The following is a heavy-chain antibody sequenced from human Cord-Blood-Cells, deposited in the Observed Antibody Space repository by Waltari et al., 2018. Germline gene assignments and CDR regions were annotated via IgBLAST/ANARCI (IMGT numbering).Heavy chain of an antibody. D-gene: IGHD2-2*01. CDR2: INPNSGGT. J-gene: IGHJ5*02. V-gene: IGHV1-2*04. CDR3: ARGAVVPADTNWFDP. CDR1: GYTCPGSY. Sequence: QVQLVQSGAEVKKPGASVKVSCKASGYTCPGSYMNWVRQAPGQGLEWMGWINPNSGGTNYAQKFQGWVTMTRDTSISTAYMELSRLRSDDTAVYYCARGAVVPADTNWFDPWGQGTLVTVSS.